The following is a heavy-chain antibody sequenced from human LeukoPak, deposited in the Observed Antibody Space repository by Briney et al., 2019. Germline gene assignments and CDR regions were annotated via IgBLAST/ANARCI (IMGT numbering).Heavy chain of an antibody. CDR2: IHYSGNT. Sequence: SETLSLTCTVSGGSISTYYWSWIRQPPGKGLQLIGYIHYSGNTNYNPPLKSRVTISLDTSKNQFSLRLSSVTAADTAIYYCARDSRDGYNYLDYWGQGTQVTVSS. CDR3: ARDSRDGYNYLDY. V-gene: IGHV4-59*01. J-gene: IGHJ4*02. CDR1: GGSISTYY. D-gene: IGHD5-24*01.